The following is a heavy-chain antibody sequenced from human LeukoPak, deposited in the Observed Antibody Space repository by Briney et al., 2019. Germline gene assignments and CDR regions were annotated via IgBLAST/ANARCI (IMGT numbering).Heavy chain of an antibody. J-gene: IGHJ4*02. Sequence: GGSRRLSCAASGFTFSSYAMSWVRQAPGKGLEWVSAIADRSTYYADSVKGRFTISRDNSKNTLYVQMNSLRAEDTAIYYCAKDWNYVHWGQGTLVSVSS. CDR3: AKDWNYVH. D-gene: IGHD1-7*01. CDR1: GFTFSSYA. V-gene: IGHV3-23*01. CDR2: IADRST.